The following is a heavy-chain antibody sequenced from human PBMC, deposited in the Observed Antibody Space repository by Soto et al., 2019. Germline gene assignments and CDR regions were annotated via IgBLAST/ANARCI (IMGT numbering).Heavy chain of an antibody. CDR3: ARNGGFDY. V-gene: IGHV4-34*01. J-gene: IGHJ4*02. D-gene: IGHD2-8*01. CDR2: INHGGVT. Sequence: QVQLQQWGAGLLKPSETLSLTCAVYGEPLSGYYWSWIRQSPGKGLEWIGEINHGGVTNYNPSLESRVTIAVDMSKNQLSLDLISVTAADTAVYYCARNGGFDYWGQGTMVAVSA. CDR1: GEPLSGYY.